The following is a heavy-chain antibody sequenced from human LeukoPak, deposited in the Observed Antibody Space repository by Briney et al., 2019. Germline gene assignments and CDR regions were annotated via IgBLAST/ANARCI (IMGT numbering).Heavy chain of an antibody. V-gene: IGHV4-4*07. J-gene: IGHJ5*02. CDR3: GGDPGMGSRPT. CDR2: AYTGGST. D-gene: IGHD3-10*01. CDR1: GVSVSNSY. Sequence: SETLSLTCAVSGVSVSNSYWSWIRLPAGKGLEWIGRAYTGGSTNYNPSLKGRVTMSVDTPKNEFSLKLSSVSAADTAVYYCGGDPGMGSRPTWGPGTQVIVSS.